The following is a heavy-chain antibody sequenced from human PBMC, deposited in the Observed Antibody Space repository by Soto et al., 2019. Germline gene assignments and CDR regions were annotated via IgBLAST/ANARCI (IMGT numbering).Heavy chain of an antibody. CDR3: AHRVNMARGPYNYFGP. J-gene: IGHJ5*02. CDR2: IYWNDEK. CDR1: GFSLTTGVG. Sequence: SGPTLVNPTQTLTLTCSFSGFSLTTGVGVGWIRQPPGKALEWLAIIYWNDEKLYNPSLKTRLTITKDTSNNQVVLTVTDMDPVDTATYYCAHRVNMARGPYNYFGPWGQGTLVTVSS. V-gene: IGHV2-5*01. D-gene: IGHD3-10*01.